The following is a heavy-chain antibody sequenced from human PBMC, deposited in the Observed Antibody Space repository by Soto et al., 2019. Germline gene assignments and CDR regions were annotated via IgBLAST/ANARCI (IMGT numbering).Heavy chain of an antibody. V-gene: IGHV3-30*03. CDR1: GFTFSAFG. CDR2: ISYDGILK. CDR3: ARDVPLYSSGNNWFDP. J-gene: IGHJ5*02. D-gene: IGHD6-25*01. Sequence: GGSLRLSCEASGFTFSAFGMHWVRQAPGKGLEWVAIISYDGILKYYADSVKGRFTISRDNAKNSLYLQMNSLRAEDTAVYYCARDVPLYSSGNNWFDPWGQGTLVTVSS.